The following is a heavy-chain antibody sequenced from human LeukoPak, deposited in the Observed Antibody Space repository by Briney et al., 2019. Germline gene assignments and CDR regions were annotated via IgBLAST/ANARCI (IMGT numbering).Heavy chain of an antibody. CDR3: ARTRLSCDC. CDR2: IKQDGSER. CDR1: GFTFSSYW. D-gene: IGHD2/OR15-2a*01. Sequence: GGSLRLSCAASGFTFSSYWMTWVRQAPGKGLEWVASIKQDGSERNYVDSVKGRFTISRDNAKNSLYLQMNSLRDGDTAVYYCARTRLSCDCWGQGTLVTASS. V-gene: IGHV3-7*01. J-gene: IGHJ4*02.